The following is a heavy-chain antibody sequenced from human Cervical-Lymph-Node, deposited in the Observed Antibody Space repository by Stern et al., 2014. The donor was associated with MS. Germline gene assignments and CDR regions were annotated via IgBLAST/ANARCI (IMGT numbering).Heavy chain of an antibody. Sequence: VQLVQSGAEVKKPGASVKVSCKASGYTFTGYDMHWVRQAPGQGLEWMGRINPNSGATNYAQKFQGRVTMTRDTSISTAYMELSRLRSDDTAVYYCARVGTTGTTSLDYWGQGTLVTVSS. J-gene: IGHJ4*02. D-gene: IGHD1-1*01. CDR2: INPNSGAT. CDR3: ARVGTTGTTSLDY. CDR1: GYTFTGYD. V-gene: IGHV1-2*06.